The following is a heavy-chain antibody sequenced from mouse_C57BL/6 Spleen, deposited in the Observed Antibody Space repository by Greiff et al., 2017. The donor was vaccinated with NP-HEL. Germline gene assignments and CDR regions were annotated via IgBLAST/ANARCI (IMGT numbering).Heavy chain of an antibody. CDR3: ARSYGYDEGFAY. V-gene: IGHV1-53*01. Sequence: QVQLQQPGTELMKPGASVKLSCKASGYTFTSYWMHWVKQRPGQGLEWIGNIDPSNGGTNYNEKFKSKATLTVDKSSSTAYMQLSSLTSEDSAVYYCARSYGYDEGFAYWGQGTLVTVSA. D-gene: IGHD2-2*01. J-gene: IGHJ3*01. CDR1: GYTFTSYW. CDR2: IDPSNGGT.